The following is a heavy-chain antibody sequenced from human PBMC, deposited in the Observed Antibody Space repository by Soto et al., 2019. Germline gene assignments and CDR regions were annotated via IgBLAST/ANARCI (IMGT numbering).Heavy chain of an antibody. V-gene: IGHV1-2*04. Sequence: QVQLVQSGAEVKKPGASVKVSCKASGYTFTGYYMHWVRQAPGQGLEWMGWINPNSGGTNYAQKFQGWVTMTRDTSISTAYMELSRLRSDDTAVYYCARGVVPQPGWSADFDYWGQGTLVTVSS. CDR1: GYTFTGYY. CDR3: ARGVVPQPGWSADFDY. CDR2: INPNSGGT. J-gene: IGHJ4*02. D-gene: IGHD6-19*01.